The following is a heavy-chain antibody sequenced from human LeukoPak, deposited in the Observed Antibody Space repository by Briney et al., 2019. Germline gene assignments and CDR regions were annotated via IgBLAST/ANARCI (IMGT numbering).Heavy chain of an antibody. CDR3: AKEKGYDILTGYFGV. V-gene: IGHV3-21*01. J-gene: IGHJ4*02. CDR2: ISSSSSYI. CDR1: GFTFSSYS. Sequence: GGALRLSCAASGFTFSSYSMNWVRQAPGKGLEWVSSISSSSSYIYYADSVKGRFTISRDNAKNSLYLQMNSLRAEDTAVYYCAKEKGYDILTGYFGVWGQGTLVTVSS. D-gene: IGHD3-9*01.